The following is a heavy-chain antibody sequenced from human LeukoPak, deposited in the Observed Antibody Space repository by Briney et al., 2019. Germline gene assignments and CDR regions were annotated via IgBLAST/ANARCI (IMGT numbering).Heavy chain of an antibody. Sequence: GGSLRLSCAASGFTFSTYWMSWVRQAPGQGLEWVANIKQDGSEKYYVDSVKGRFTISRDNAKNSLYLQMNSLRAEDTAMYYCARDSAGNDYWGQGTLVTVSS. CDR2: IKQDGSEK. CDR3: ARDSAGNDY. D-gene: IGHD6-13*01. V-gene: IGHV3-7*01. J-gene: IGHJ4*02. CDR1: GFTFSTYW.